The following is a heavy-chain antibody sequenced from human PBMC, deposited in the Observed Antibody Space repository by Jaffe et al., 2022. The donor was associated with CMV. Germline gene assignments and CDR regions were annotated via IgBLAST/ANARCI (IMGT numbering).Heavy chain of an antibody. CDR2: ISGSGGST. D-gene: IGHD3-3*01. CDR1: GFTFSSYA. J-gene: IGHJ4*02. Sequence: EVQLLESGGGLVQPGGSLRLSCAASGFTFSSYAMSWVRQAPGKGLEWVSAISGSGGSTYYADSVKGRFTISRDNSKNTLYLQMNSLRAEDTAVYYCAKGHDFWSGYPMGGRNYFDYWGQGTLVTVSS. V-gene: IGHV3-23*01. CDR3: AKGHDFWSGYPMGGRNYFDY.